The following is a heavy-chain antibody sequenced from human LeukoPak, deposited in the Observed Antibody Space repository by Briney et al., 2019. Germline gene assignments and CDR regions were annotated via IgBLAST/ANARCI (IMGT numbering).Heavy chain of an antibody. V-gene: IGHV3-48*03. J-gene: IGHJ4*02. CDR1: GFTFSSYE. D-gene: IGHD3-9*01. CDR2: IGASGSAI. Sequence: GGSLRLSCAASGFTFSSYEMNWVRQAPGKGLEWVSYIGASGSAIYYADSVKGRFTISRDNAKNSLYLQMNSLRAEDTAVYYCAGVGRDWLVFDYWGQGTLVTVSS. CDR3: AGVGRDWLVFDY.